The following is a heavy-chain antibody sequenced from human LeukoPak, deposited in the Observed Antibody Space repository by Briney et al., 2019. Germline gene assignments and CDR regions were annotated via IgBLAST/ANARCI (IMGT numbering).Heavy chain of an antibody. CDR3: ARGDVYYYDSSGYYFDY. D-gene: IGHD3-22*01. CDR2: IYYSGST. CDR1: GGSISSGDYY. Sequence: SQTLSLTCTVSGGSISSGDYYWSWIRQPPGKGLEWIGYIYYSGSTYYNPSLKSRVTISVDTSKNQFSLKLSSVTAADTAVYYCARGDVYYYDSSGYYFDYWGQGTLVTVSS. J-gene: IGHJ4*02. V-gene: IGHV4-30-4*08.